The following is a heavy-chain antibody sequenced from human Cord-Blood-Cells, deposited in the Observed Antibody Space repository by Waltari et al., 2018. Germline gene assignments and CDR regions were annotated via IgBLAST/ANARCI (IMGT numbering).Heavy chain of an antibody. CDR2: TYYRSKWYN. CDR1: GDGGSSNSAA. J-gene: IGHJ4*02. V-gene: IGHV6-1*01. CDR3: ARSGILLRAFFDY. Sequence: QVQLQQSGPGLVKPSQTRAHTCAISGDGGSSNSAAWNRSRQSPSRGLEWRGRTYYRSKWYNDYAVSVKSRITINPDTSKNQFSLQLNSVTPEDTAVYYCARSGILLRAFFDYWGQGTLVTVSS. D-gene: IGHD1-26*01.